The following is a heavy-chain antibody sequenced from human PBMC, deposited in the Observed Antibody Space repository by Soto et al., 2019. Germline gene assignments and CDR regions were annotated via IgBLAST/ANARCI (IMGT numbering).Heavy chain of an antibody. D-gene: IGHD6-19*01. J-gene: IGHJ4*02. CDR2: MSSSGGA. CDR3: AKGLDTGLYFFHR. V-gene: IGHV3-23*01. CDR1: GFTFSTHD. Sequence: QLLESGGGLVQPGGSLRLSCAASGFTFSTHDMTWVRQAPGKGLEWVSTMSSSGGAYYAESVKGRFTISRDNSKNTLALQMNSMGVEDTAVYYCAKGLDTGLYFFHRWGQGTLVSVSS.